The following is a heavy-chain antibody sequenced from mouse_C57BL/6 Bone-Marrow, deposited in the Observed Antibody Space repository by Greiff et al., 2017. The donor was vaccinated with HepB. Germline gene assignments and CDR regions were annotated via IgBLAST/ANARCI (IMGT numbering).Heavy chain of an antibody. J-gene: IGHJ4*01. Sequence: QVHVKQPGAELVKPGASVKVSCKASGYTFTSYWMHWVKQRPGQGLEWIGRIHPSDSDTNYNQKFKGKATLTVDKSSSTAYMQLSSLTSEDSAVYYCAIGGRGVVGKYYAMDYWGQGTSVTVSS. CDR3: AIGGRGVVGKYYAMDY. V-gene: IGHV1-74*01. D-gene: IGHD1-1*01. CDR2: IHPSDSDT. CDR1: GYTFTSYW.